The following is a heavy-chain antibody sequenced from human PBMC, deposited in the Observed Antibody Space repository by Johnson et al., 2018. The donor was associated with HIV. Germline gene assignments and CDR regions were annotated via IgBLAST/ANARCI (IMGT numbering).Heavy chain of an antibody. D-gene: IGHD5-18*01. CDR2: VSYDERSK. CDR3: AKDLSGYSYGYGAFDI. J-gene: IGHJ3*02. V-gene: IGHV3-30*18. Sequence: QVQLVESGGGLVKPGGSLRLSCAASGFTFSDYYMNWVRQAPGKGLEWVAFVSYDERSKYYRDSVKGRFPISRDNSKNTLYLQMNSLRAEDTAVYYCAKDLSGYSYGYGAFDIWGQGTMVTVSS. CDR1: GFTFSDYY.